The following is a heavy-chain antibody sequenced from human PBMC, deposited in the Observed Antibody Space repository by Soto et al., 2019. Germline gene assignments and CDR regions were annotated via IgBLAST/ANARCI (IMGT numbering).Heavy chain of an antibody. J-gene: IGHJ4*02. Sequence: QVQLVQSGAEVKTPGASVKVSCKASGYTFSSHAITWVRQAPGEGLEWMGWISVNNGYTNYAQKFQGRLTMTTDTSXXTVHVELRRLGSDDTAGYYCATGLVVYAPPAYYKYWGQGTLVTVSS. CDR1: GYTFSSHA. D-gene: IGHD2-2*01. CDR2: ISVNNGYT. CDR3: ATGLVVYAPPAYYKY. V-gene: IGHV1-18*01.